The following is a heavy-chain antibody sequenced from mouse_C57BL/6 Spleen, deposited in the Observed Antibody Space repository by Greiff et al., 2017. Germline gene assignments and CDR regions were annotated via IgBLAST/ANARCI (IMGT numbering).Heavy chain of an antibody. Sequence: VKLQQPGAELVKPGASVKMSCKASGYTFTSYWITWVKQRPGQGLEWIGDIYPGSGSTNYNEKFKSKATLTVDTSSSTAYMQLSSLTSEDSAVYYCAKRGGVGPVHFDYWGQGTTLTVSS. CDR2: IYPGSGST. J-gene: IGHJ2*01. D-gene: IGHD1-1*01. V-gene: IGHV1-55*01. CDR3: AKRGGVGPVHFDY. CDR1: GYTFTSYW.